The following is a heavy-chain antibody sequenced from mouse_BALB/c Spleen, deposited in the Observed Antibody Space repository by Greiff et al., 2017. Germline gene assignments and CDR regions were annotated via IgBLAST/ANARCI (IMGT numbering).Heavy chain of an antibody. J-gene: IGHJ3*01. D-gene: IGHD1-1*01. CDR2: IYPGDGDT. Sequence: VQLVESGAELARPGASVKLSCKASGYTFTSYWMQWVKQRPGQGLEWIGAIYPGDGDTRYTQKFKGKATLTADKSSSTAYMQLSSLASEDSAVYYCARCYGSSSWFAYWGQGTLVTVSA. V-gene: IGHV1-87*01. CDR1: GYTFTSYW. CDR3: ARCYGSSSWFAY.